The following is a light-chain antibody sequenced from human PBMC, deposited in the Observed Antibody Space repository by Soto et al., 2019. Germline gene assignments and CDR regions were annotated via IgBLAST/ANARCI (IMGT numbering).Light chain of an antibody. CDR1: QGISSY. CDR2: AAS. Sequence: AIRMTQSPSSFSASTGDRVTITCRASQGISSYLAWYQQNPGKAPKLLIYAASTLQSGVPSRFSGSGSGTDFTLTISCLQSEDFATYYCQQYYSYPLTCGGGTKVEIK. J-gene: IGKJ4*01. CDR3: QQYYSYPLT. V-gene: IGKV1-8*01.